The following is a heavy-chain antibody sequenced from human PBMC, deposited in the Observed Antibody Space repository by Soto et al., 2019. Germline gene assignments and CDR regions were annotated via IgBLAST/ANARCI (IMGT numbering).Heavy chain of an antibody. CDR3: ARDSAYCAADCSGY. J-gene: IGHJ4*02. D-gene: IGHD2-21*02. CDR1: GYAFTSYG. V-gene: IGHV1-18*01. Sequence: KVSCKASGYAFTSYGIGLVRQAPGQGLEWMGWISANNGQTNYAQKLQGRVTMTTDTSTSTAYRELRSLRSDDTAVYYCARDSAYCAADCSGYWGQGTLVTVSS. CDR2: ISANNGQT.